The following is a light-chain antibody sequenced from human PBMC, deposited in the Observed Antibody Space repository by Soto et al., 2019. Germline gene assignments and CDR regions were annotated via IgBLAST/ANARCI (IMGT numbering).Light chain of an antibody. CDR2: SNN. CDR3: AAWDDSLNGVV. Sequence: VLTQPPSASWTPGQRVTISCSGSSSNIGSNTVNWYQQLPGTAPKLLIYSNNQRPSGVPDRFSGSKSGTSASLAISVLQSEDEADYYCAAWDDSLNGVVFGGGTKVTVL. V-gene: IGLV1-44*01. CDR1: SSNIGSNT. J-gene: IGLJ2*01.